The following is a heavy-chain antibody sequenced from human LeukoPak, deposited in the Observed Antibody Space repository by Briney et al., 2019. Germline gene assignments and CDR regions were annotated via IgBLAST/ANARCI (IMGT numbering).Heavy chain of an antibody. CDR1: GDSISGGGYS. D-gene: IGHD1-26*01. CDR3: ARGRGTNYYYGLDV. Sequence: PSETLSLTCAVSGDSISGGGYSWSWIRQRPGKGLEWIGYIYQSGSSYYNPSLKSRLTISVDRSKSQFSLNLSTVTAADTAVYYCARGRGTNYYYGLDVWGQGITVTVSS. CDR2: IYQSGSS. V-gene: IGHV4-30-2*01. J-gene: IGHJ6*02.